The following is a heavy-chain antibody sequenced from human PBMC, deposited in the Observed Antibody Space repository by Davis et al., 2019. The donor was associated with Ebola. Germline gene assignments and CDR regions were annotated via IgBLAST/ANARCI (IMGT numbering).Heavy chain of an antibody. CDR3: ARGGVDTAMVYYYYGMDV. CDR1: GFTFSSYW. J-gene: IGHJ6*02. D-gene: IGHD5-18*01. CDR2: INSDGSST. V-gene: IGHV3-74*01. Sequence: GESLKISCAASGFTFSSYWMHWVRQAPGKGLVWVLRINSDGSSTSYADSVKGRFTISRDNAKNTLYLQMNSLRAEDTAVYYCARGGVDTAMVYYYYGMDVWGQGTTVTVSS.